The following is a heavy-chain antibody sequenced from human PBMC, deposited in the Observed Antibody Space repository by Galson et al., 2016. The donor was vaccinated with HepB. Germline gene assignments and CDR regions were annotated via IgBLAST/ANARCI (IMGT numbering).Heavy chain of an antibody. V-gene: IGHV2-70*01. CDR1: GFSLSTSGMC. Sequence: PALVKPTQTLTLTCTFSGFSLSTSGMCVSWIRQPPGRALEWLALIGWGDDKYYSTSLKTRLTISKDTSKNQVVLTMTNMDPVDTATYYCARIKGRRDGYNFHNAFDIWGQGTMVTVSS. CDR2: IGWGDDK. CDR3: ARIKGRRDGYNFHNAFDI. D-gene: IGHD5-24*01. J-gene: IGHJ3*02.